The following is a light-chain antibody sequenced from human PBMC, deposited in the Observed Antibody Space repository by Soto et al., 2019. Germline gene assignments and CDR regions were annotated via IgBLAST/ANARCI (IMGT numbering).Light chain of an antibody. CDR2: AAS. V-gene: IGKV1-39*01. Sequence: DIQMTQSPSSLSASVGDRVTITCRASQSISSYVNWYQQKPGKAPKLLIYAASSLQSGVPSRFSGSGSGTDFTLTISRLQPEDFATYYCQQSYSTLLTFGGGTKVEIK. CDR1: QSISSY. J-gene: IGKJ4*01. CDR3: QQSYSTLLT.